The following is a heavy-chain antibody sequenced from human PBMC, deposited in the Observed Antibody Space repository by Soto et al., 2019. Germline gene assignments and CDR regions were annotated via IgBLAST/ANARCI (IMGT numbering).Heavy chain of an antibody. CDR2: ISSSSSYI. CDR3: ARDGQWLAPRY. V-gene: IGHV3-21*01. J-gene: IGHJ4*02. Sequence: EVQLVESGGGLVKPGGSLRLSCAASGFTFSSDSMNWVRQAQGKGLEWVSSISSSSSYIYYADSVKGRFTISRDNAKNSLYLQMNSLRAEDTAVYYCARDGQWLAPRYWGQGTLVTVSS. D-gene: IGHD6-19*01. CDR1: GFTFSSDS.